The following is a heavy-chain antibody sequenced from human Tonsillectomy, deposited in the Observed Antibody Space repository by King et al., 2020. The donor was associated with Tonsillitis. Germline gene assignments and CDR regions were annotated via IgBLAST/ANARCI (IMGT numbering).Heavy chain of an antibody. Sequence: VQLVESGGGLVKPGGSLRLSCAASGFSFSSYSMNWVRQAPGKGLGWVSSISSSSSYINYADSVKGRFTISRDNAKNSLYLQMNSLRAEDTAVYYCAREYFSSGDFDYWGQGTLVTVSS. CDR2: ISSSSSYI. D-gene: IGHD3-22*01. CDR3: AREYFSSGDFDY. V-gene: IGHV3-21*01. CDR1: GFSFSSYS. J-gene: IGHJ4*02.